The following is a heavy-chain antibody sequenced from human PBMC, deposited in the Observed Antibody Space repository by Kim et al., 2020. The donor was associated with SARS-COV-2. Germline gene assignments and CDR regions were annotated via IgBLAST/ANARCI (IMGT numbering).Heavy chain of an antibody. Sequence: SETLSLTCTVSGGSVSSGSYYWSWIRQPPGKGLEWIGYIYYSGSTNYNPSLKSRVTISVDTSKNQFSLKLSSVTAADTAVYYCARGRAGDYYYYGMDVW. CDR2: IYYSGST. CDR1: GGSVSSGSYY. CDR3: ARGRAGDYYYYGMDV. V-gene: IGHV4-61*01. J-gene: IGHJ6*01. D-gene: IGHD6-13*01.